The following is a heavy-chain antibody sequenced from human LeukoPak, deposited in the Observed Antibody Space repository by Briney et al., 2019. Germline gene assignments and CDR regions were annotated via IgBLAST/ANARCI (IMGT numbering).Heavy chain of an antibody. CDR2: INHIGSN. V-gene: IGHV4-34*01. Sequence: SETLSLTCAVYGGSFDSYYWTWIRQPPGKGLEWIGEINHIGSNNYNPSLKSRVTILVDTSKNQFSLQLTSVTAADTAVYFCAGQAVDAGAGTTSYAFDVWDQGTMVTVSS. J-gene: IGHJ3*01. D-gene: IGHD1-14*01. CDR1: GGSFDSYY. CDR3: AGQAVDAGAGTTSYAFDV.